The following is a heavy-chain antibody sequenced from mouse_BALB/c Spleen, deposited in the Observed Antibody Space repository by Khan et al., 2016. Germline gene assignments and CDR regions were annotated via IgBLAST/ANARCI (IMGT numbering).Heavy chain of an antibody. J-gene: IGHJ1*01. CDR2: INTYSGES. CDR1: GYTFTNYG. CDR3: ARYRYYYGSSRYFDV. D-gene: IGHD1-1*01. Sequence: QIQLVQSGPELKKPGKTVKISCKASGYTFTNYGMNWVKQAPGKGLKWMGWINTYSGESTYADDFKGRFAFSLETSANTAYWKINNPKKQDTATYCCARYRYYYGSSRYFDVWGAGTTVTVSS. V-gene: IGHV9-3-1*01.